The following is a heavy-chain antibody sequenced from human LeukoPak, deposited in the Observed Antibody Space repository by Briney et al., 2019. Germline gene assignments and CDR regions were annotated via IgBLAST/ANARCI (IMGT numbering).Heavy chain of an antibody. Sequence: SETLSLTCTVSGGSISSYYWSWIRQPAGKGLEWIGRIYYSGSTYYNPSLKSRVTISVDTSKNQFSLKLSSVTAADTAMYYCARATYDFWSRWYFDLWGRGTLVTVSS. CDR2: IYYSGST. V-gene: IGHV4-59*05. D-gene: IGHD3-3*01. CDR1: GGSISSYY. J-gene: IGHJ2*01. CDR3: ARATYDFWSRWYFDL.